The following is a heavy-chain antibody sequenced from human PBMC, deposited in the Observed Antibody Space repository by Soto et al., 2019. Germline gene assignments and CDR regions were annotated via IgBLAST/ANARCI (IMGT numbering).Heavy chain of an antibody. V-gene: IGHV4-30-4*01. J-gene: IGHJ6*02. D-gene: IGHD3-16*01. Sequence: SETLSLTCTVSGDSISSGNKYWSWIRQPPGKGLEWIGYVFSSGTTYYNPSLKGRVSISLDASENQFSLKFASVTDADSAVYYCARVPSPFDYYYAMDVWGQGTTVTV. CDR1: GDSISSGNKY. CDR2: VFSSGTT. CDR3: ARVPSPFDYYYAMDV.